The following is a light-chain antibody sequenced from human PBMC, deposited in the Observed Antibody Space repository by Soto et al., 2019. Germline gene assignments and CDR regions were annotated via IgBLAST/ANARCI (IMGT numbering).Light chain of an antibody. V-gene: IGKV1-6*01. CDR1: QAIRSA. Sequence: AIQLTQSPSSLSASVGDRVTITCRASQAIRSALGWYQQKPGKVPKLLIYAASTLQSGVPSRFSGSGFGTDFTLTISRLQPEDFATYYCQQYNNYPLTFGGGTKVEI. CDR3: QQYNNYPLT. CDR2: AAS. J-gene: IGKJ4*01.